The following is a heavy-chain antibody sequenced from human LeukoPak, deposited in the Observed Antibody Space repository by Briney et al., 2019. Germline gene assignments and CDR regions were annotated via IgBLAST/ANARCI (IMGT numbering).Heavy chain of an antibody. D-gene: IGHD2-15*01. V-gene: IGHV1-2*02. CDR1: GYTFTGYY. Sequence: GASVKVSCKASGYTFTGYYMHWVRQAPGQGLEWMGWINPNSGGTNYAQKFQGRVTMTRDTSISTAYMELSRLRSDDTAVYYCARGPVVAAMGIIYFQHGGQGTLVTVSS. CDR2: INPNSGGT. J-gene: IGHJ1*01. CDR3: ARGPVVAAMGIIYFQH.